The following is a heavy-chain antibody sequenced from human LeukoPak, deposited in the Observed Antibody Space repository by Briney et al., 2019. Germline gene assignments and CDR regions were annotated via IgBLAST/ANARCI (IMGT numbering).Heavy chain of an antibody. J-gene: IGHJ3*02. Sequence: GGSLRLSCAASGFTVSSNYMSWVRQAPGKGLEWVSYISSSGSTIYYADSVKGRFTISRDNAKNSLYLQMNSLRAEDTAVYYCARFQGGGSYTTYAFDIWGQGTMVTVSS. V-gene: IGHV3-11*01. CDR2: ISSSGSTI. CDR1: GFTVSSNY. CDR3: ARFQGGGSYTTYAFDI. D-gene: IGHD1-26*01.